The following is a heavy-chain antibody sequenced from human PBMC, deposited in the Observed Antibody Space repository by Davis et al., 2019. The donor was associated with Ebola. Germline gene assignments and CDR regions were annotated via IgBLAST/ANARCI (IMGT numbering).Heavy chain of an antibody. J-gene: IGHJ4*02. CDR3: ARDRRDRRAYGF. D-gene: IGHD3-16*01. Sequence: SETLTLTCNVSSASISSEYFPWTWVRQPAGKGLEWVGHIYTNGGTKYNPSLEGRVTISLDTSNNQFSLRLHSVTAADTATYFCARDRRDRRAYGFWGQGTLVTVSA. V-gene: IGHV4-61*09. CDR2: IYTNGGT. CDR1: SASISSEYFP.